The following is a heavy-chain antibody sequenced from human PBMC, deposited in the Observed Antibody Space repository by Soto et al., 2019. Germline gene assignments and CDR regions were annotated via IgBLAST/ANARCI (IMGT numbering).Heavy chain of an antibody. CDR2: ISPYNGTT. J-gene: IGHJ6*02. Sequence: RASVKVSCKASGYTFTNFGVTWVRRAPGQGLEWMGWISPYNGTTKYAEKFQGEMTMTTDTATSTAYMDLRSLRSDDTAVYYCARDGERDTGLNFYYYLHGMDAWGQGTRVTVSS. CDR1: GYTFTNFG. V-gene: IGHV1-18*01. CDR3: ARDGERDTGLNFYYYLHGMDA. D-gene: IGHD1-1*01.